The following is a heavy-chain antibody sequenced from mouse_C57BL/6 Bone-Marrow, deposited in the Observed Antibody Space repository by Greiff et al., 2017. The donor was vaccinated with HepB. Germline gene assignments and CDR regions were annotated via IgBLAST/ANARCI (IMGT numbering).Heavy chain of an antibody. CDR1: GYTFTSYW. CDR2: IDPSDSYT. Sequence: VQLQQPGAELVRPGTSVKLSCKASGYTFTSYWMHWVKQRPGQGLEWIGVIDPSDSYTNYNQKFKGKATLTVDTSSSTAYMQLSSLTSEDTAVYDYARWHPYDGSSYEGYWGQGTTLTVAS. J-gene: IGHJ2*01. V-gene: IGHV1-59*01. D-gene: IGHD1-1*01. CDR3: ARWHPYDGSSYEGY.